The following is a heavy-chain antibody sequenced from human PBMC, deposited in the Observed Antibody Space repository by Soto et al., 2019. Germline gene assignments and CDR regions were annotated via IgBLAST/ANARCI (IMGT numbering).Heavy chain of an antibody. V-gene: IGHV4-30-2*01. CDR2: ISHSGST. CDR1: GCSISSGGYS. Sequence: PSETLSLTCAFSGCSISSGGYSWSWIRQPPGKGLEWIGYISHSGSTYFNPSLKSRVTISVDRSKNQFSLKLSSVTAADTAVYYCARGGLLPDYWGQGTLVTVSS. CDR3: ARGGLLPDY. D-gene: IGHD6-19*01. J-gene: IGHJ4*02.